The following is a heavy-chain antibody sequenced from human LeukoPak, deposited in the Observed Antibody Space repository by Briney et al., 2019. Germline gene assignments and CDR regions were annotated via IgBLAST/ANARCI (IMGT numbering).Heavy chain of an antibody. CDR3: ARSQDGDYPFFDY. J-gene: IGHJ4*02. CDR2: IYHTGTT. CDR1: GGFISSGPFS. Sequence: SQTLSLTCGVSGGFISSGPFSWSWIRQPPGKGLEWIGHIYHTGTTYYNPPLKSRVTISMDRSKNQIPLKLNSVTAADTAVYYCARSQDGDYPFFDYWGQGTLVSVSS. D-gene: IGHD4-17*01. V-gene: IGHV4-30-2*01.